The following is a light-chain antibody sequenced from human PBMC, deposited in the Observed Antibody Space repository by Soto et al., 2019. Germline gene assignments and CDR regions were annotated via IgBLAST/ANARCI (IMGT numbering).Light chain of an antibody. CDR1: ERIYSAY. J-gene: IGKJ5*01. Sequence: EVVLTQSPGTVSFSRGERATLSWGASERIYSAYLGWYQQKPGQAPRLLIYGTSSRATGIPDRFSGSGSGTDFTLTISRLEPEDFAVYYCQQYGNSPITFGQGTRLEIK. CDR3: QQYGNSPIT. V-gene: IGKV3-20*01. CDR2: GTS.